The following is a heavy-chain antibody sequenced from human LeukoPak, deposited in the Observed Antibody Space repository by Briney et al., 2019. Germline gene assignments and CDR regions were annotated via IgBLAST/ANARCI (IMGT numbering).Heavy chain of an antibody. CDR2: IIPIFGTA. CDR1: GGIFSSYA. V-gene: IGHV1-69*13. Sequence: GASVKVSCKASGGIFSSYAISWVRQAPGQGLEWMGGIIPIFGTANYAQKFQGRVTITADESTSTAYMELSSLRSEDAAVYYCARSRGHQLLLGFDYWGQGTLVTVSS. D-gene: IGHD2-2*01. CDR3: ARSRGHQLLLGFDY. J-gene: IGHJ4*02.